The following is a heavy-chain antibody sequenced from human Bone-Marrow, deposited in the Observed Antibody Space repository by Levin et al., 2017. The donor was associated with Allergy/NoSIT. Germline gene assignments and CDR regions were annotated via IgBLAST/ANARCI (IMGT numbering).Heavy chain of an antibody. CDR2: INPHNGDT. Sequence: GESLKISCKVSGYTFTGYYLQWVRQAPGQGLEWLGWINPHNGDTDFAQKFQGRVTMTRDTSIRTAYMELTSLKSDDTAVYFCARRSDNTGYPLDYWGQGTLVTVSS. J-gene: IGHJ4*01. V-gene: IGHV1-2*02. CDR1: GYTFTGYY. D-gene: IGHD3-22*01. CDR3: ARRSDNTGYPLDY.